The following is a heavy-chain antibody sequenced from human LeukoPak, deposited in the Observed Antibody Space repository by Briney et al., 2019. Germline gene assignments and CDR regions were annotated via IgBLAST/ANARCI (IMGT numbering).Heavy chain of an antibody. D-gene: IGHD3-3*01. CDR2: ISYDGSNK. Sequence: PGGSLRLSCAASGFTFSSYAMHWVRQAPGKGLEWVAVISYDGSNKYYADSVKGRFTISRDNSKNTLYLQMNSLRAEDTAVYYCARDPMDFWSGYFDYWGQGTLVIVSS. V-gene: IGHV3-30-3*01. CDR1: GFTFSSYA. J-gene: IGHJ4*02. CDR3: ARDPMDFWSGYFDY.